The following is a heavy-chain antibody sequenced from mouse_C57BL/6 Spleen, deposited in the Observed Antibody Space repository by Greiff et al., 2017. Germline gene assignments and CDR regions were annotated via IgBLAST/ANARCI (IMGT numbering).Heavy chain of an antibody. J-gene: IGHJ1*03. CDR1: GFSLTSYG. CDR2: IWGGGST. Sequence: VQLQESGPGLVQPSQSLSITCTVSGFSLTSYGVHWVRQSPGQGLEWLGVIWGGGSTDYKAAFMSTLSITKDNSKSQFFFTMNSPQADATAIYYGAKPYYSNSRYFDVWGTGTTVTVSS. V-gene: IGHV2-5*01. D-gene: IGHD2-5*01. CDR3: AKPYYSNSRYFDV.